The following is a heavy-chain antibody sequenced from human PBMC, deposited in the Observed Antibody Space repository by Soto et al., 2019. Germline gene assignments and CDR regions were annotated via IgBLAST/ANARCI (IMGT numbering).Heavy chain of an antibody. CDR2: IIPIFGTA. V-gene: IGHV1-69*13. D-gene: IGHD5-12*01. Sequence: SVKVSCKASGGTFSSYAIGWVRQAPGQGLEWMGGIIPIFGTANYAQKFQGRVTITADESTSTAYMELSSLRSEDTAVYYCAREREASRDGYNSPWWYWGQGTLVTVS. J-gene: IGHJ4*02. CDR3: AREREASRDGYNSPWWY. CDR1: GGTFSSYA.